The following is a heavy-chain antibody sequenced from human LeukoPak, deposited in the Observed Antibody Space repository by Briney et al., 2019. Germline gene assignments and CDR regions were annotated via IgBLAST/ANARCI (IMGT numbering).Heavy chain of an antibody. Sequence: SETLSLTCTVSGGSISSSSYYWGWIRQPPGKGLEWIGSIYYSGSTYYNPSLKSRVTISVDTSKNQFSLKLSSVTAADTAVYYCARDPLRPNDYWGQGTLVTVSS. CDR3: ARDPLRPNDY. D-gene: IGHD6-6*01. CDR1: GGSISSSSYY. J-gene: IGHJ4*02. CDR2: IYYSGST. V-gene: IGHV4-39*07.